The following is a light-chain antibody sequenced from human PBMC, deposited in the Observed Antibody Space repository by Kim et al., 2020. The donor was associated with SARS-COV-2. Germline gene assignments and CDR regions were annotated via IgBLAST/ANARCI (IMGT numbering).Light chain of an antibody. Sequence: ASVGDRVTITCRASQKIINFLNWYQQKLGKAPNLLIFAASNLESGVPSRFSGSGSGAEFTLTISSLRPEDCATYYCQQSYSTPWTFGQGTKVDIK. CDR3: QQSYSTPWT. J-gene: IGKJ1*01. V-gene: IGKV1-39*01. CDR1: QKIINF. CDR2: AAS.